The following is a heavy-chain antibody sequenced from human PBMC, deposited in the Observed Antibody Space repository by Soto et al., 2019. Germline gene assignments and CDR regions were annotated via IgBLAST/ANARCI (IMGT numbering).Heavy chain of an antibody. V-gene: IGHV3-11*01. J-gene: IGHJ3*02. CDR3: ARGLWFGESGPTLDAFDI. CDR1: GFTFSDYY. CDR2: ISSSGSTI. Sequence: PGGSLRLSCAASGFTFSDYYMSWIRQAPGKGLEWVSYISSSGSTIYYADSVKGRFTISRDNAKNSLYLQMNSLRAEDTAVYYCARGLWFGESGPTLDAFDIWGQGTMVTVSS. D-gene: IGHD3-10*01.